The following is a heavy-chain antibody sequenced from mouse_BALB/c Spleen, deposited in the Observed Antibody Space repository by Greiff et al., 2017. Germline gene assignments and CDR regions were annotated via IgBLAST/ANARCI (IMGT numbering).Heavy chain of an antibody. D-gene: IGHD1-1*01. CDR3: TRRPYYGSSPAWFAY. J-gene: IGHJ3*01. Sequence: QVQLQPSGAELVKPGASVKLSCKASGYTFTSYYMYWVKQRPGQGLEWIGEINPSNGGTNFNEKFKSKATLTVDKSSSTAYMQLSSLTSEDSAVYYCTRRPYYGSSPAWFAYWGQGTLVTVSA. CDR2: INPSNGGT. V-gene: IGHV1S81*02. CDR1: GYTFTSYY.